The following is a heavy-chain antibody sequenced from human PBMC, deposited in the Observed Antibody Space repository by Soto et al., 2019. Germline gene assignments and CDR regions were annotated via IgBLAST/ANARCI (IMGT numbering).Heavy chain of an antibody. CDR3: ARYYYDSSGYPYYFDY. J-gene: IGHJ4*02. CDR1: GGTFSSYA. CDR2: IIPIFGTA. D-gene: IGHD3-22*01. Sequence: SVKVSCKASGGTFSSYAISWVRQAPGQGLEWMGGIIPIFGTANYAQKFQGRVTITADESTSTAYMELSSLRSEDTAVYYCARYYYDSSGYPYYFDYWGQGTLVTVSS. V-gene: IGHV1-69*13.